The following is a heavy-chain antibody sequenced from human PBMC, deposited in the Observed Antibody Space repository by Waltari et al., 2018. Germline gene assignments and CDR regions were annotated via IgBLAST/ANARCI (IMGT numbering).Heavy chain of an antibody. V-gene: IGHV1-2*02. D-gene: IGHD2-15*01. CDR1: GYTFTGYY. Sequence: QVQLVQSGAEVKKPGASVKVSCKASGYTFTGYYMHWVRQAPGQGLEWMGGINPNSGGKNYAQKFQGRVTMTRDTSISTAYMELSRLRSDDTAVYYCASSVVADRSPFDYWGQGTLVTVSS. CDR3: ASSVVADRSPFDY. J-gene: IGHJ4*02. CDR2: INPNSGGK.